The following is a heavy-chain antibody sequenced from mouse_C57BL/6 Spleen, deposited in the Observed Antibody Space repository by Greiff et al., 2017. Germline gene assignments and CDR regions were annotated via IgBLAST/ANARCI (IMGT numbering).Heavy chain of an antibody. Sequence: VQLQQSGPVLVKPGASVKMSCKASGYTFTDYYMNWVKQSHGKSLEWIGVINPYNGGTSYNQKFKGKATLTVYKSSSKAYMELHSLTSEDSAVYYCARNGCHSKGSFDYWGQGTTLTVSS. CDR2: INPYNGGT. CDR3: ARNGCHSKGSFDY. D-gene: IGHD6-1*01. J-gene: IGHJ2*01. V-gene: IGHV1-19*01. CDR1: GYTFTDYY.